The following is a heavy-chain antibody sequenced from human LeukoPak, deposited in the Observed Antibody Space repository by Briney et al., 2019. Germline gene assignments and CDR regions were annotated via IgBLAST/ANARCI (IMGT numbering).Heavy chain of an antibody. CDR1: GGSISSGGYY. J-gene: IGHJ6*02. Sequence: SETLSLTCTVSGGSISSGGYYWSWIRQHPGKGLEWIGYIYYSGSTYYNPSLKSRVTISVDTSKNQFSLKLSSVTAADTAVYYCARRHDFWSGYYGYYYYGMDVWGQGTTVTVSS. CDR3: ARRHDFWSGYYGYYYYGMDV. V-gene: IGHV4-31*03. D-gene: IGHD3-3*01. CDR2: IYYSGST.